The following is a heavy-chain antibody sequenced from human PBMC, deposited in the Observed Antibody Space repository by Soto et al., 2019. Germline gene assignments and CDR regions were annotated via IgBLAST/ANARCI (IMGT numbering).Heavy chain of an antibody. V-gene: IGHV1-69*13. CDR3: ARDGCSSTSCYAQGVGWFDP. D-gene: IGHD2-2*01. J-gene: IGHJ5*02. CDR2: IIPIFGTA. Sequence: SVKVSCKASGGTFSSYAISWVRQAPGQGLEWMGGIIPIFGTANYAQKFQGRVTITADESTSTAYMELSSLRSEDTAVYYCARDGCSSTSCYAQGVGWFDPWGQGTLVTVSS. CDR1: GGTFSSYA.